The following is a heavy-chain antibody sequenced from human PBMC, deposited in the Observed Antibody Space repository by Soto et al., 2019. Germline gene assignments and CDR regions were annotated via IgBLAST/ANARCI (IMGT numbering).Heavy chain of an antibody. D-gene: IGHD3-22*01. CDR2: IKSKTDGGTA. J-gene: IGHJ4*02. CDR1: GFTFSNAW. Sequence: EVQLVESGGGLVKTGGSLRLSCAASGFTFSNAWINWVRQAPGKGLEWVGRIKSKTDGGTADYAAPVKGRFVVSGDDSKNMVYLQMNSLKTEDAGIYYCTTDSYSSIIVVRFDYWGQGTVVTVSS. CDR3: TTDSYSSIIVVRFDY. V-gene: IGHV3-15*07.